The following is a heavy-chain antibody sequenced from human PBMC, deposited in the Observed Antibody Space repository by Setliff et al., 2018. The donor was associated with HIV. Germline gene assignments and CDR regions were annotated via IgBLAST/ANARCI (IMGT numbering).Heavy chain of an antibody. CDR1: GVSFSGDY. J-gene: IGHJ6*03. D-gene: IGHD5-18*01. V-gene: IGHV4-34*01. Sequence: SETLSLTCAVSGVSFSGDYWSWVRQPPGKGLEWIAEVHPSGSINYNSSLKSRVAISVDTSNNQFSLTMTSVTAADTAVYYCTRHVDSGTYMDVWGRGTTVTVSS. CDR2: VHPSGSI. CDR3: TRHVDSGTYMDV.